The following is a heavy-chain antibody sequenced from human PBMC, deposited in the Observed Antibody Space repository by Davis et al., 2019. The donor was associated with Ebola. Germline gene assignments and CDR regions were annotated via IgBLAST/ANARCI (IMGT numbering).Heavy chain of an antibody. V-gene: IGHV4-30-4*01. D-gene: IGHD5-12*01. CDR1: GGSISSGDYY. CDR2: IYYSGST. Sequence: SETLSLTCTVSGGSISSGDYYWSWIRQPPGKGLEWIGYIYYSGSTYYNPSLKSRVTISVDKSKSQFSLKLSSVTAADTAVYYCARDLGWLREDAFDIWGQGTMVTVSS. J-gene: IGHJ3*02. CDR3: ARDLGWLREDAFDI.